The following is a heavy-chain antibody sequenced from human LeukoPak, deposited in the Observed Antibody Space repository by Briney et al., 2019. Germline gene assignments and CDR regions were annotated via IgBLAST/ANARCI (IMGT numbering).Heavy chain of an antibody. CDR2: IYYSGST. CDR3: ARLPDYYDSSGHDY. Sequence: SETLSLTCTVSGGSISSYYWSWIRQPPGKGLEWIGYIYYSGSTNYNPSLKSRVTISVDTSKNQFSLKLSSVTAADTAVYYCARLPDYYDSSGHDYWGQGTLVTVSS. J-gene: IGHJ4*02. D-gene: IGHD3-22*01. V-gene: IGHV4-59*08. CDR1: GGSISSYY.